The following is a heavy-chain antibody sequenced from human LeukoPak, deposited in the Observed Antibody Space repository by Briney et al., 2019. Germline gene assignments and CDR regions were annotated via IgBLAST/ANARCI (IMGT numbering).Heavy chain of an antibody. J-gene: IGHJ4*02. CDR1: GFSFSNYV. CDR3: ARSFFQWNYGSCLDS. D-gene: IGHD1-7*01. CDR2: IAYDGSNK. V-gene: IGHV3-30*03. Sequence: GGSLRLSCAASGFSFSNYVMQWVRQVPGKGLEWVALIAYDGSNKYYADSVKGRFTISRDNSRSILYLQMDSLRPEDTAVYSCARSFFQWNYGSCLDSWGQGTLVTVSS.